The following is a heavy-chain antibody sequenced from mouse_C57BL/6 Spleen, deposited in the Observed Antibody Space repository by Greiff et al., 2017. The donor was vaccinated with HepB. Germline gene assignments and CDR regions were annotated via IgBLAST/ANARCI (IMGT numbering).Heavy chain of an antibody. J-gene: IGHJ3*01. D-gene: IGHD2-4*01. CDR2: IYPGDGDT. CDR3: ARLEDYDVGFAY. CDR1: GYAFSSSW. V-gene: IGHV1-82*01. Sequence: VQLQQSGPELVKPGASVKISCKASGYAFSSSWMNWVKQRPGKGLEWIGRIYPGDGDTNYNGKFKGKATLTADKSSSTAYMQLSSLTAEDSSVYFCARLEDYDVGFAYWGQGTLVTVSA.